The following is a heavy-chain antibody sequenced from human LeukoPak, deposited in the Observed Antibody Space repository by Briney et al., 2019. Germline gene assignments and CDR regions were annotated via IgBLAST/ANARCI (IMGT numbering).Heavy chain of an antibody. D-gene: IGHD6-6*01. Sequence: PGGSLRLSCVGSGFNFDEYAMHWARQLPGKGLVWVSRISPTGSTTSYADSVKGRFTVSRDNAKNTLYLQVNNLRAEDTAVYYCARGPNSNWSGLDFWGQGTLLTVSS. CDR3: ARGPNSNWSGLDF. CDR2: ISPTGSTT. CDR1: GFNFDEYA. J-gene: IGHJ4*02. V-gene: IGHV3-74*01.